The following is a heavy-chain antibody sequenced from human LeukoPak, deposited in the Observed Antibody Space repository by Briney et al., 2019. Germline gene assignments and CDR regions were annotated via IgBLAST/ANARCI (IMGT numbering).Heavy chain of an antibody. Sequence: SETLSLTCTVSGYSISSGYYWGWIRQPPGKGLEWIGSIYHSGSTYYSPSLKSRVTISVDTSKNQFSLKLSSVTAADTAVYYCAGAAAGTPHDYWGQGTLVTVSS. CDR1: GYSISSGYY. CDR3: AGAAAGTPHDY. D-gene: IGHD6-13*01. CDR2: IYHSGST. V-gene: IGHV4-38-2*02. J-gene: IGHJ4*02.